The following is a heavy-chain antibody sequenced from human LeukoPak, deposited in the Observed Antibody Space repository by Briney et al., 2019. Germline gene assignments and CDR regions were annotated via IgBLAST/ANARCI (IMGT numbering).Heavy chain of an antibody. CDR1: GGSISSSSYY. J-gene: IGHJ5*02. V-gene: IGHV4-39*01. CDR3: ARMRITMVRGVMTFDP. CDR2: IYYSGST. D-gene: IGHD3-10*01. Sequence: PSETLSLTCTVSGGSISSSSYYWGWIRQPPGKGLEWIGSIYYSGSTYYNPSLKSRVTISVDTSKNQFSLKLSSVTAADTAVYYCARMRITMVRGVMTFDPWGQGTLVTVSS.